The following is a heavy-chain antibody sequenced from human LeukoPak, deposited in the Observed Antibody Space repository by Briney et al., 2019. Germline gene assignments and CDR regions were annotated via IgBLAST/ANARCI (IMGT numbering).Heavy chain of an antibody. CDR1: GGSISGYF. CDR3: ARYGITIVRGGKYYFDS. CDR2: IHYSGTT. Sequence: SEALSLTCTVSGGSISGYFWSWIRQPPGKGLEWIGYIHYSGTTNYNPSLNSRVTISVDTSKNQFSLRLSSVTAADTAVYYCARYGITIVRGGKYYFDSWGQGTLVTVSS. V-gene: IGHV4-59*08. D-gene: IGHD3-10*01. J-gene: IGHJ4*02.